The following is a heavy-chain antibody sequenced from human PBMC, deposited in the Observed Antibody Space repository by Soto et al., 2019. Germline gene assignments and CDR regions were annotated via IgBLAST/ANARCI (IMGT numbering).Heavy chain of an antibody. J-gene: IGHJ4*02. CDR2: ISWDGEK. CDR1: GFSLNTRGVG. D-gene: IGHD3-9*01. CDR3: AQSRVDLLTGHYYFDF. V-gene: IGHV2-5*02. Sequence: QITLKESGPTLVKPTQTLTLTCTFSGFSLNTRGVGVGWIRQPPGKALEWLALISWDGEKRYRPSLKTRLTVTKDTSDNQVVLTMTNMDPVDTATYYCAQSRVDLLTGHYYFDFWGQGTLVTVSS.